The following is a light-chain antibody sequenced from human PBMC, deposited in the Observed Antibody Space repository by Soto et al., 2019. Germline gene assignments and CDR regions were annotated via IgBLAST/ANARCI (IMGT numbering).Light chain of an antibody. CDR3: QQLSRYPLT. CDR1: QYIKRW. V-gene: IGKV1-5*01. J-gene: IGKJ4*01. CDR2: DAS. Sequence: DIQMTQSPSTLSAFVGDRCTITCRSSQYIKRWLAWYQQKPGRAPKLLIYDASELESGVPSRFSGSGSETEFSLTIRALQPEDFATYYCQQLSRYPLTFGGGTKVDIK.